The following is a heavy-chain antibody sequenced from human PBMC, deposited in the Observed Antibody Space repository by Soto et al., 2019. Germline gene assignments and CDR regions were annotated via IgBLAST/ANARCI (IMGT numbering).Heavy chain of an antibody. CDR2: ISANNGNT. CDR3: ARVGIVVVPRSLWFDP. Sequence: ASVKVSCKASGYTFTTFGISWVRQAPGQGLEWVGWISANNGNTKYSQKFQGRVSLTTETSASTAYMELRSLRSDDTAVYYCARVGIVVVPRSLWFDPWGQGTLVTVSS. D-gene: IGHD2-2*01. CDR1: GYTFTTFG. J-gene: IGHJ5*02. V-gene: IGHV1-18*01.